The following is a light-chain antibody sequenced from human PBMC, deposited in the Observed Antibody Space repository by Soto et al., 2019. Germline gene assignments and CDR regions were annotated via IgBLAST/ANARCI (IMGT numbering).Light chain of an antibody. CDR3: QQYNSFPYT. V-gene: IGKV1-16*01. J-gene: IGKJ2*01. CDR2: GAS. Sequence: DVQMTQSRSSLSASVGDSVTISCRASQGVINYLAWFQQRPGKAPKPLIYGASDLQDGVPSRFSGSGYGTDFTLTITTLQPEDFATYYCQQYNSFPYTFGQGTRLEI. CDR1: QGVINY.